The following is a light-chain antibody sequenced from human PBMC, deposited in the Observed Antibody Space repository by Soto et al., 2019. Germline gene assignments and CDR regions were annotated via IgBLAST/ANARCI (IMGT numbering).Light chain of an antibody. Sequence: EIVLTQSPDTLSFSPGEKATLSCRASQTIPRNFLAWFQQKPGQAPRLLIYGSSNRPSGIPDRFSGGGSRTDFTLTISRLEPEDFAVYYCHQYGSSPRTFGQGTKVDIK. CDR3: HQYGSSPRT. CDR2: GSS. V-gene: IGKV3-20*01. CDR1: QTIPRNF. J-gene: IGKJ1*01.